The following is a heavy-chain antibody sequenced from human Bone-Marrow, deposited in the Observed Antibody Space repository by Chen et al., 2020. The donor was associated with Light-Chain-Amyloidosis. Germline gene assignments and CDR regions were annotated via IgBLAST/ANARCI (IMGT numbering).Heavy chain of an antibody. CDR1: GFTSSRYW. J-gene: IGHJ4*02. Sequence: EVQLVASGGGLVQPGGSRRLSCAASGFTSSRYWMHWVRQVPGKGLVWVSRPDEDGSTTTYADSVRGRFTISRDNAKNTLYLQMNSLKDEDTAVYYCARDVAGADDYWGQGNLVTVSS. CDR2: PDEDGSTT. D-gene: IGHD6-19*01. V-gene: IGHV3-74*01. CDR3: ARDVAGADDY.